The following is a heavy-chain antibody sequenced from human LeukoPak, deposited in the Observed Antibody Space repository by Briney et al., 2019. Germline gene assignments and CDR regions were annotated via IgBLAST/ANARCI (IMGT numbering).Heavy chain of an antibody. CDR2: IIPIFGAA. Sequence: SVKVSCKASGGTFSSYAISWVRQAPGQGLEWMGGIIPIFGAANYAQKFQGRVTITADESTSTAYMELSSLRSEDTAVYYCARIPSYSSSWSDPYYYYGMDVWGQGTTVTVSS. J-gene: IGHJ6*02. D-gene: IGHD6-13*01. CDR3: ARIPSYSSSWSDPYYYYGMDV. CDR1: GGTFSSYA. V-gene: IGHV1-69*13.